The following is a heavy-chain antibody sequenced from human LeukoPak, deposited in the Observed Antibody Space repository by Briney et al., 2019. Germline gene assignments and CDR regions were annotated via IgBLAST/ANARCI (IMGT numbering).Heavy chain of an antibody. CDR2: IKSKTDGGTT. J-gene: IGHJ4*02. CDR1: GVTFSNTW. D-gene: IGHD3-22*01. Sequence: GGSLRLSCAAAGVTFSNTWMSLVRQAPGKGLEWVGRIKSKTDGGTTDYAAPVKGRFTISRDDSKNTLYLQMNSLKTEDTAVYYCTTVFWSYYYDSSGYNVYWGQGTLVTVSS. CDR3: TTVFWSYYYDSSGYNVY. V-gene: IGHV3-15*01.